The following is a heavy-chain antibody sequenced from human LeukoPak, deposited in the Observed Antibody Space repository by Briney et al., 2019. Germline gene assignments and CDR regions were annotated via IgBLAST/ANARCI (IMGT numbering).Heavy chain of an antibody. V-gene: IGHV4-39*01. D-gene: IGHD4-23*01. Sequence: PSETLSLTCTVSGGSISSSSYYWGWIRQPPGKGLEWIGSIYYSGSTYYNPSLKSRVTISVDTSKNQFSLKLSSVTAADTAVYYCARQSTVVRPFDYWGQGTLVTVSS. CDR3: ARQSTVVRPFDY. J-gene: IGHJ4*02. CDR2: IYYSGST. CDR1: GGSISSSSYY.